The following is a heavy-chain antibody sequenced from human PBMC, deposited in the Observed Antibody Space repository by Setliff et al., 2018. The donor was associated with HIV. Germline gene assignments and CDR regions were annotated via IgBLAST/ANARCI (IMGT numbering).Heavy chain of an antibody. J-gene: IGHJ6*02. Sequence: ASVKVSCKASGYTFSTYDFNWVRQAAGQGLEWMGWINPNSGGTNYAQKFQGWVTMTRDTSISTAYMELSRLRSDDTAVYYCARVRQTVRGVMHLLGMDVWGQGTTVTVSS. CDR1: GYTFSTYD. CDR3: ARVRQTVRGVMHLLGMDV. CDR2: INPNSGGT. D-gene: IGHD3-10*01. V-gene: IGHV1-2*04.